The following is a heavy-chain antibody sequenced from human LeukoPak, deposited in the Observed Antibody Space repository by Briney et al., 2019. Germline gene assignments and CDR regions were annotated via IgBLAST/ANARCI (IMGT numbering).Heavy chain of an antibody. V-gene: IGHV3-21*01. J-gene: IGHJ6*03. D-gene: IGHD3-10*01. CDR3: ASGRGYGSGSSYYYYYMDV. CDR2: ISSSSSYI. Sequence: NPGGSLRLSCAASGFTFSSYGMNWVRQAPGKGLEWVSSISSSSSYIYYADSVKGRFTISRDNAKNSLYLQMNSLRAEDTAVYYCASGRGYGSGSSYYYYYMDVWGKGTTVTISS. CDR1: GFTFSSYG.